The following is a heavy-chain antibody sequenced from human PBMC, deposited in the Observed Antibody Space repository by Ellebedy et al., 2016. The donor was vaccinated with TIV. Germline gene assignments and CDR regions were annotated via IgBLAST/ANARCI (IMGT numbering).Heavy chain of an antibody. CDR3: ARENSFGYAYSFDY. CDR1: GFTFSRHW. CDR2: MKQDGSEI. J-gene: IGHJ4*02. D-gene: IGHD5-18*01. Sequence: GESLKISXAASGFTFSRHWMSWVRQAPGKGLEWVANMKQDGSEIYYVDSVTGRFTISRDNAKNSVYLQMNSLRAEDTAVYFCARENSFGYAYSFDYWGQGTLVTVSS. V-gene: IGHV3-7*01.